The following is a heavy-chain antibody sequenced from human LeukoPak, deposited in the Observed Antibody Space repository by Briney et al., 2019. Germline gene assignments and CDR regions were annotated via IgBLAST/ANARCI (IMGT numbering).Heavy chain of an antibody. CDR1: GFTFSSYN. CDR2: ISSSGSYI. V-gene: IGHV3-21*06. J-gene: IGHJ4*02. D-gene: IGHD6-19*01. Sequence: GGSLRLSCAASGFTFSSYNMNWVRQAPGKGLEWVSFISSSGSYIYYADSVKGRFTISRDNAKNSLYLQMNSLRAEDTAVYYCARGSAVAGPPDDYWGQGTLVTVPS. CDR3: ARGSAVAGPPDDY.